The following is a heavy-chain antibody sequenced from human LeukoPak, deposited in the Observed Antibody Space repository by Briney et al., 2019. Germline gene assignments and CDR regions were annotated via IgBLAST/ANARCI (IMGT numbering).Heavy chain of an antibody. CDR3: ARDRSGDGSAPGAFDI. V-gene: IGHV4-59*01. CDR2: IYYSGST. CDR1: GGSISSYY. J-gene: IGHJ3*02. Sequence: ASETLSLTCTVSGGSISSYYWSWIRQPPGKGLEWLGYIYYSGSTNYNPSLKSRVTISVDTSKNQFSLKLSSVTAADTAVYYCARDRSGDGSAPGAFDIWGQGTMVTVSS. D-gene: IGHD6-25*01.